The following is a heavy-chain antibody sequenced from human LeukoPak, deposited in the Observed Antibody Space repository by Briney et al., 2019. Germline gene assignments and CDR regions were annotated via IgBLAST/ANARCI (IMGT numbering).Heavy chain of an antibody. CDR3: ARVRCSGGSCYATGAYYFDY. CDR1: GYSISSGYY. Sequence: SETLSLTCAVSGYSISSGYYWGWIRQPPGKGLERIGSIYHSGSTYYNPSLKSRVTISVDTSKNQFSLKLSSVTAADTAVYYCARVRCSGGSCYATGAYYFDYWGQGTLVTVSS. D-gene: IGHD2-15*01. CDR2: IYHSGST. V-gene: IGHV4-38-2*01. J-gene: IGHJ4*02.